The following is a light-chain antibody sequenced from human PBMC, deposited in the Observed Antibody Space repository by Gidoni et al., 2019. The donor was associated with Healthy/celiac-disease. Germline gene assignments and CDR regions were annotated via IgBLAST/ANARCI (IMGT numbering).Light chain of an antibody. J-gene: IGKJ3*01. CDR1: QSVLYSSNNKNY. CDR2: WAS. Sequence: DIVMTQSPDSLAVSLGERATINCKSSQSVLYSSNNKNYLAWYQQKPGQPPKLLIYWASTRESGVPDRFSGSGSGTDCTRTISSLQAEDVAVYYCQQYYSTPLTFGPGTKVDIK. V-gene: IGKV4-1*01. CDR3: QQYYSTPLT.